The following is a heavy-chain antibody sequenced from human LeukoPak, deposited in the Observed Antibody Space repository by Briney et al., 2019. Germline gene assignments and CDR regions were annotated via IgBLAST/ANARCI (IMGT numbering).Heavy chain of an antibody. CDR1: GFMFGNYW. CDR2: INRDGSSI. CDR3: ARHKGKDPTERLDT. Sequence: GGSLRLSCAASGFMFGNYWMHWVRQAPGKGLVWISRINRDGSSIGYADSVKGRFTISRDNSKDMVFLQMNFLRAEDTAVYYCARHKGKDPTERLDTWGRGTQVTVSS. D-gene: IGHD5-24*01. V-gene: IGHV3-74*01. J-gene: IGHJ5*02.